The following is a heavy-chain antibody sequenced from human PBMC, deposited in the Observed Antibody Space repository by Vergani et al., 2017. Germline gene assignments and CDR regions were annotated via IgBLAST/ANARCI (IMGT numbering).Heavy chain of an antibody. CDR3: ARDCSSTSCYPQASTYYDFCSGHNWFDP. J-gene: IGHJ5*02. Sequence: QVQLQESGPGLVKPSETLSLTCTVSGGSISSYYWSWIRQPAGKGLEWIGRIYTSGSTNYNPSLKSRVTMSVDTSKNQFSLKLSSVTAADTAVYYCARDCSSTSCYPQASTYYDFCSGHNWFDPWGQGTLVTVSS. V-gene: IGHV4-4*07. D-gene: IGHD2-2*01. CDR1: GGSISSYY. CDR2: IYTSGST.